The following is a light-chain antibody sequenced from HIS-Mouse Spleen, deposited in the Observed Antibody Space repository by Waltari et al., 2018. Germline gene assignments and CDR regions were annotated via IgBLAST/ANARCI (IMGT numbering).Light chain of an antibody. CDR3: SSYTSSSTLV. CDR1: SSAFGGYNS. CDR2: EVS. Sequence: QSALTQPASVSGSPGQSITISCTGTSSAFGGYNSVPWYQQHPGQAPKLMIYEVSNRPSGVSNRFSGSKSGNTASLTISGLQAEDEADYYCSSYTSSSTLVFGGGTKLTVL. V-gene: IGLV2-14*01. J-gene: IGLJ2*01.